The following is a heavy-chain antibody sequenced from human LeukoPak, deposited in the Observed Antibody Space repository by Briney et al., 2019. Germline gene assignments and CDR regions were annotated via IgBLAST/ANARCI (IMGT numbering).Heavy chain of an antibody. CDR2: INHSGST. J-gene: IGHJ3*02. CDR3: ARGLDAFDI. CDR1: GGSFSGYY. Sequence: SETLSLTCAVYGGSFSGYYWSWIRQPPGKGLEWIGEINHSGSTNYNPSLKSRVTISVDTSKNQFSLKLSSVTAADTAVYHCARGLDAFDIWGQGTMVTVSS. V-gene: IGHV4-34*01.